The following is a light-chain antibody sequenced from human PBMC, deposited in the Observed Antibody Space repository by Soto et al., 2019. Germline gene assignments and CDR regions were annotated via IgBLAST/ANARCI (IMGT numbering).Light chain of an antibody. J-gene: IGLJ2*01. CDR3: ATWDGSLSGVV. V-gene: IGLV1-47*02. CDR2: SNT. CDR1: SSNIGNNY. Sequence: QSVLTQPPSVSAAPGQKVTISCSGSSSNIGNNYVSWYQKLPGAAPKLLIFSNTERPSGVPDRFSGSRSGTSASLAISGLRSEDEADYYCATWDGSLSGVVFGGGTKLTVL.